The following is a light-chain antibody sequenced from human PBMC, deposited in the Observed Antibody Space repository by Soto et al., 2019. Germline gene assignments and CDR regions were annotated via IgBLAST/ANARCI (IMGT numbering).Light chain of an antibody. V-gene: IGLV2-8*01. CDR1: SSDVGGYNY. CDR2: EVS. J-gene: IGLJ1*01. CDR3: SSYSGTNYHYV. Sequence: QSALTQPPSASGSFGQSVTISCTGTSSDVGGYNYVSWHQQYPGKAPKLMIYEVSERPSGVPDRFSGSKSGNTASLTVSGLQADDEADYYCSSYSGTNYHYVFGTGTKLTVL.